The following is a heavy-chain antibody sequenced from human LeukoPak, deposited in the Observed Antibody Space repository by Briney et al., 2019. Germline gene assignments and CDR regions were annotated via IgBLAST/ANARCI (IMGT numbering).Heavy chain of an antibody. J-gene: IGHJ4*02. Sequence: ASVKVSCKASGYTFTGHYMHWVRQAPGQGLEWMGWINPNSGGTNYAQKFQGWVTLTRDTSISTAYMELSRLRSDDTAVYYCARGYPLDWNYFDYWGQGTLVTVSS. CDR3: ARGYPLDWNYFDY. CDR2: INPNSGGT. D-gene: IGHD3/OR15-3a*01. CDR1: GYTFTGHY. V-gene: IGHV1-2*04.